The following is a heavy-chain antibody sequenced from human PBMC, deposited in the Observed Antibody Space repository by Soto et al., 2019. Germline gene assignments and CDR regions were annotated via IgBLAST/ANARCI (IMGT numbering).Heavy chain of an antibody. CDR3: ARGYSGFSDGLDGVRDV. D-gene: IGHD5-18*01. J-gene: IGHJ6*02. CDR2: IIPIYGTA. Sequence: ASVKVSCTASGCAFSSYAITWVRQAPGQGLEWMGGIIPIYGTANYAQKFQGRVTITADESTSTAYMELRSRRSEDSAVYYCARGYSGFSDGLDGVRDVWGQGTTVTVSS. CDR1: GCAFSSYA. V-gene: IGHV1-69*13.